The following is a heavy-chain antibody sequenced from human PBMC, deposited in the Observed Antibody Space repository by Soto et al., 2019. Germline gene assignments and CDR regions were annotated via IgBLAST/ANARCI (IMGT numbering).Heavy chain of an antibody. CDR3: VRGQRIREAYYDFWSGYANFDY. CDR1: GFTFSSYA. J-gene: IGHJ4*02. CDR2: ISSNGGST. V-gene: IGHV3-64D*08. Sequence: GGSLRLSCSASGFTFSSYAMHWVRQAPGKGLEYVSAISSNGGSTYYADSVKGRFTISRDNSKNTLYLQMSSLRAEDTAVYYCVRGQRIREAYYDFWSGYANFDYWGQGTLVTVSS. D-gene: IGHD3-3*01.